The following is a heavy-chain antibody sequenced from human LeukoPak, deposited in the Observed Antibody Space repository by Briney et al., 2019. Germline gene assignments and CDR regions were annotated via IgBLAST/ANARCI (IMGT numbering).Heavy chain of an antibody. J-gene: IGHJ2*01. Sequence: SETLSLTCTVSGGSITNYYWNWIRQPPGKGLEWIGYIHSSGSTKSNPSLKSRVTIYVDPSKKQFSLKLSSVTAADTAVYYCARVAQKLERIAVARNSEWRANWYFDLWGRGTLVTVSS. V-gene: IGHV4-59*12. D-gene: IGHD6-19*01. CDR3: ARVAQKLERIAVARNSEWRANWYFDL. CDR2: IHSSGST. CDR1: GGSITNYY.